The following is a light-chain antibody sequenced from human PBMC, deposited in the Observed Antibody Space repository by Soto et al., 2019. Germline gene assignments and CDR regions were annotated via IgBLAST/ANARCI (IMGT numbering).Light chain of an antibody. CDR1: SSDVGAYKY. V-gene: IGLV2-8*01. J-gene: IGLJ3*02. Sequence: QSALTQPPSASGSPGQSVTISCTGTSSDVGAYKYVSWYQQYPGKAPKPMIYEASKRPSGGPDCFSGSKSGNTTSLTVSWLQAEDEADYYCTSYVGSNIWVFGGGTKLTVL. CDR2: EAS. CDR3: TSYVGSNIWV.